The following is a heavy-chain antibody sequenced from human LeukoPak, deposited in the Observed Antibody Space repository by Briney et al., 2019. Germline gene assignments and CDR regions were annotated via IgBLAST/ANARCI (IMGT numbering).Heavy chain of an antibody. J-gene: IGHJ4*02. D-gene: IGHD4-17*01. CDR1: GYTLTELS. V-gene: IGHV1-24*01. CDR3: ATVSVTFNGDYLYFDY. Sequence: ASVKVSCKVSGYTLTELSMHWVRQAPGKGLEWMGGFDPEDGETIYAQKFQGRVTMTEDTSTDTAYMELSSLRSEDTAVYYCATVSVTFNGDYLYFDYWGQGTLATVSS. CDR2: FDPEDGET.